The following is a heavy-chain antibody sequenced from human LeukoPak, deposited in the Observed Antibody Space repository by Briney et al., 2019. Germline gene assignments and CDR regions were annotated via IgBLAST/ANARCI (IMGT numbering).Heavy chain of an antibody. J-gene: IGHJ3*02. V-gene: IGHV4-59*02. CDR1: GGSVSSYY. Sequence: SETLSLTCTVSGGSVSSYYWTWIRQPPGKGLEWIGYIHYSGSTYDNPSLKSRVTMSVDRSKNQFSLRLTSVTAADTAVYYCATGSASQTSDAFDIWGHGTMVTVSS. D-gene: IGHD6-6*01. CDR3: ATGSASQTSDAFDI. CDR2: IHYSGST.